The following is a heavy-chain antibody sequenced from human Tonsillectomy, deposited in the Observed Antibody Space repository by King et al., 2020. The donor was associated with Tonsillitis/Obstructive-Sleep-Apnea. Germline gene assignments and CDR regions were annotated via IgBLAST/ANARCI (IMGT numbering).Heavy chain of an antibody. D-gene: IGHD3-10*01. CDR3: ARVVAHGPRFGDPNDYSDYVDY. V-gene: IGHV3-30*01. CDR2: MSYDGGNK. Sequence: QVQLVESGGGVVQPGRSLRLSCAASGFTFSNYAMHWVRQAPGKGLEWVAVMSYDGGNKYYADSVKGRFTISRDISKNTLYLQMNSRRAEDTAVYYCARVVAHGPRFGDPNDYSDYVDYWGQGTLVTVSS. CDR1: GFTFSNYA. J-gene: IGHJ4*02.